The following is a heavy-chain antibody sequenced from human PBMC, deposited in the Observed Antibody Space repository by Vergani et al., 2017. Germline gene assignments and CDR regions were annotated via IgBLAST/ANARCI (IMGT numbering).Heavy chain of an antibody. V-gene: IGHV3-49*04. CDR1: GFTFGYYA. CDR2: IRNKAYGGTT. D-gene: IGHD5-18*01. Sequence: EVQLVESGGDLVQPGRSLRLSCTASGFTFGYYAMTWVRQAPGKGLEWVAFIRNKAYGGTTEYAASVKVRFTISRDDSKRLAYLQLSGLKTEDTAVYFCSRGRGYSFGYSDYWGQGTLVTVSS. J-gene: IGHJ4*02. CDR3: SRGRGYSFGYSDY.